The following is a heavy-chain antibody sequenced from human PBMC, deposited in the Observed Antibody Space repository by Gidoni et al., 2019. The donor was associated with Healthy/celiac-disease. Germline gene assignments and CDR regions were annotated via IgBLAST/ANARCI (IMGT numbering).Heavy chain of an antibody. CDR2: IYHSGST. J-gene: IGHJ4*02. CDR3: ATATVTTRGLDY. D-gene: IGHD4-17*01. CDR1: GGSLSSSNW. V-gene: IGHV4-4*02. Sequence: QVQLQESRPGLKPSGTLSLTCAVSGGSLSSSNWWSWVRQPPGKGLEWIGEIYHSGSTNYNPSLKRRVTISVDKSKNQFSLKLSSVTAADTAVYYCATATVTTRGLDYWGQGTLVTVSS.